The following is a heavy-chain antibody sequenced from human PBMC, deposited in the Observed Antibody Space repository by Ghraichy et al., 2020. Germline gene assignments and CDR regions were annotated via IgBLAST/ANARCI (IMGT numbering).Heavy chain of an antibody. D-gene: IGHD3-10*01. CDR3: ARSMVRGVIRSYNWFDP. Sequence: GESLNISCAASGFTFSSYGMHWVRQAPGKGLEWVAVISYDGSNKYYADSVKGRFTISRDNSKNTLYLQMNSLRAEDTAVYYCARSMVRGVIRSYNWFDPWGQGTLVTVSS. CDR1: GFTFSSYG. CDR2: ISYDGSNK. V-gene: IGHV3-30*03. J-gene: IGHJ5*02.